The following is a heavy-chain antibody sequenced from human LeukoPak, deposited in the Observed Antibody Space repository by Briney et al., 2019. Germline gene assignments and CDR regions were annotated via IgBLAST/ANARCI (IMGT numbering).Heavy chain of an antibody. Sequence: PGGSLRLSRAASGFSDSRNYMLWVRQAPGKGLEGVSVISNDGKTNYADSVKGRFPIYQDNSKNTVYLQMNNLRPEDPVVYYFARVKMADACDIWGRGTMDSVP. D-gene: IGHD5-24*01. J-gene: IGHJ3*02. V-gene: IGHV3-53*05. CDR2: ISNDGKT. CDR3: ARVKMADACDI. CDR1: GFSDSRNY.